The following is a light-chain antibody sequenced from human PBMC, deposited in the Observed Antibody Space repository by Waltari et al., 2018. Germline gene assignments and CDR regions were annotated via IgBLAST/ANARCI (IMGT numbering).Light chain of an antibody. CDR1: GPNIGSHS. CDR3: AAWDDSLSGSVI. CDR2: RNN. Sequence: QSALTQPPSASATPGQRVTISCSGSGPNIGSHSVSWYQQFPGAAPKLLIYRNNQRPSGVPDRFSGSKSGTSASLAISDLRSEDGADYFCAAWDDSLSGSVIFGGGTKVTVL. V-gene: IGLV1-47*01. J-gene: IGLJ2*01.